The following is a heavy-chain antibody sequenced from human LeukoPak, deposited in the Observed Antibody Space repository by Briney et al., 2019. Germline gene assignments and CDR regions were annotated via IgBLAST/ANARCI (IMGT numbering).Heavy chain of an antibody. D-gene: IGHD3-22*01. Sequence: SETLSLTCAVYGGSFSSYYWSWIRQPAGKGLEWIGRIYTSGSTNYNPSLKSRVTMSVDTSKNQFSLKLSSVTAADTAVYYCARETADYYDSSGYYLEPYYYYYMDVWGKGTTVTISS. CDR2: IYTSGST. J-gene: IGHJ6*03. CDR1: GGSFSSYY. V-gene: IGHV4-4*07. CDR3: ARETADYYDSSGYYLEPYYYYYMDV.